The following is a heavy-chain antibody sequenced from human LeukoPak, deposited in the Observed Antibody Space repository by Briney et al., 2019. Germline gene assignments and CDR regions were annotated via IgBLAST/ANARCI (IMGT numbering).Heavy chain of an antibody. J-gene: IGHJ6*03. CDR1: GGSFSGYY. V-gene: IGHV4-34*01. CDR2: INHSGST. Sequence: SETLSLTCAVYGGSFSGYYWSWIRQPPGKGLEWIGEINHSGSTNYNPSLKSRVTISVDTSKNQLSLKLSSVTAADTAVYYCARLPGYYMDVWGKGTTVTISS. CDR3: ARLPGYYMDV.